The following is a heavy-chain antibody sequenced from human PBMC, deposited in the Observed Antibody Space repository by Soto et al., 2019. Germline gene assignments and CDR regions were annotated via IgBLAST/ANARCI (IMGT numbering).Heavy chain of an antibody. Sequence: EVQLVESGGGLVQPGGSLRLSCAASGFTFSSCSMHWVRQAPGKGLEWVSYISSSSSTIYYADSVKGRFTISRDNAKNSLYLQMNSLRAEDTAVYYCARDKGWPEIDSWGQGTLVTVSS. J-gene: IGHJ4*02. CDR1: GFTFSSCS. V-gene: IGHV3-48*01. D-gene: IGHD2-15*01. CDR2: ISSSSSTI. CDR3: ARDKGWPEIDS.